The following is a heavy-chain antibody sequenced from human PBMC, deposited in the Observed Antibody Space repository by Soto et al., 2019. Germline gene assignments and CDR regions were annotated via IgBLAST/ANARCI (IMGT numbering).Heavy chain of an antibody. CDR1: GFIFGNYM. V-gene: IGHV3-23*01. Sequence: EVQLLESGGGLVQPGESLRLSCAVSGFIFGNYMMTWVRQAPGKGLEWVSTIRDSGDSTYYADSVKGRFTISRDNSKNKLYLPMDSMGAEDTAVYYCAPHVYCSGGTCHYDAFDIRGQGAMVTVSS. CDR2: IRDSGDST. D-gene: IGHD2-15*01. J-gene: IGHJ3*02. CDR3: APHVYCSGGTCHYDAFDI.